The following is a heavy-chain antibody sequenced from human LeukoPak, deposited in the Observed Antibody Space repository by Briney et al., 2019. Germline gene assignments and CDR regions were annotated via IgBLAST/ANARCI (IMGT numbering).Heavy chain of an antibody. V-gene: IGHV3-33*03. CDR3: ARFVMVTAGDY. Sequence: GRSLRLSCAVSGFTFSGYAMHWVRQAPGKGLEWVAVIWSGGSDQFYADSVKGRFTISRDNAKNTVYLQMNSLRDEDTAVYYCARFVMVTAGDYWGQGTLVTVSS. CDR2: IWSGGSDQ. D-gene: IGHD2-21*02. CDR1: GFTFSGYA. J-gene: IGHJ4*02.